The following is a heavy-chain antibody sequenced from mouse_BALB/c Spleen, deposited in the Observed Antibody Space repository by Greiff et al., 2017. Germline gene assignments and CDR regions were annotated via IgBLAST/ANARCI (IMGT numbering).Heavy chain of an antibody. Sequence: QVQLQQSGAELARPGASVKLSCKASGYTFTSYWMQWVKQRPGQGLEWIGAIYPGDGDTRYTQKFKGKATLTADKSSSTAYMQLSSLASEDSAVYYCARWGGDYWGQGTSVTVSS. V-gene: IGHV1-87*01. CDR2: IYPGDGDT. J-gene: IGHJ4*01. CDR1: GYTFTSYW. D-gene: IGHD2-3*01. CDR3: ARWGGDY.